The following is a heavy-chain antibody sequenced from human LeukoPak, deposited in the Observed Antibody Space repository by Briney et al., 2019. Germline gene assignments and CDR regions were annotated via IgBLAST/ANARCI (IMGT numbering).Heavy chain of an antibody. CDR3: ARHMTPTIFGAYYFDY. CDR2: IRTRAYGATT. Sequence: PGGSLRLSCTTSGFXFGDYAITWVRQAPGKGLEWLGVIRTRAYGATTEYAASVRGRFSISRDDSKNIASLQVNSLNTEDTAVYYCARHMTPTIFGAYYFDYWGQGALVTVSS. CDR1: GFXFGDYA. D-gene: IGHD3-3*01. V-gene: IGHV3-49*04. J-gene: IGHJ4*02.